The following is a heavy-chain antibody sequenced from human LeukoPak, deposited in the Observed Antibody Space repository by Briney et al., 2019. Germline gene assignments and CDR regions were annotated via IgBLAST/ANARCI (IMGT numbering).Heavy chain of an antibody. CDR3: ARFYGSGSNNWFDP. Sequence: SETLSFTCTVSGGSISSYYWSWIRKPAGKGLEWIGRIYTSGSTNYNPSLKSRVTMSVDTSKNQFSLKLSSVTAADTAVYYCARFYGSGSNNWFDPWGQGTLVTVSS. V-gene: IGHV4-4*07. CDR2: IYTSGST. J-gene: IGHJ5*02. CDR1: GGSISSYY. D-gene: IGHD3-10*01.